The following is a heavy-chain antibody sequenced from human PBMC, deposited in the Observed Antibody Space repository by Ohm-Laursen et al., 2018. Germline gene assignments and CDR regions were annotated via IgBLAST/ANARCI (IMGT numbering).Heavy chain of an antibody. D-gene: IGHD6-6*01. CDR3: TSHPTKYNTSPLGNY. V-gene: IGHV1-18*01. CDR2: IKAHNGNT. CDR1: DHSFISDG. J-gene: IGHJ4*02. Sequence: SVKVSCKASDHSFISDGITWVRQAPGRGLEWMAWIKAHNGNTKYSEKFKGRVTMTTDTSTSTAYMDLRSLRSDDTAVYYCTSHPTKYNTSPLGNYWGQGTLVTVSS.